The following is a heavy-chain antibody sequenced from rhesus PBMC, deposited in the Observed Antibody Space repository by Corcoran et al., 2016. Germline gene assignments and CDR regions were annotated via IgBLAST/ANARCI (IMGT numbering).Heavy chain of an antibody. J-gene: IGHJ4*01. CDR2: ITYSGST. CDR1: GRSIRSGYYY. CDR3: ARGGTMNTLFRY. Sequence: QVQLQESGPGLVKPSATLSLPCAVSGRSIRSGYYYWSWIRQPPGKGLEWIGYITYSGSTSYNPSLKSRVTISRDTSKNQFSLKLSSVTAADTAVYYCARGGTMNTLFRYWGQGVLVTVSS. D-gene: IGHD1-14*01. V-gene: IGHV4-122*02.